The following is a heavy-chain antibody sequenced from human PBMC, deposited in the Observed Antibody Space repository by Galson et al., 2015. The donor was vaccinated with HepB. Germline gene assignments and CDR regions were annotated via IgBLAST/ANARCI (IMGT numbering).Heavy chain of an antibody. D-gene: IGHD6-13*01. CDR3: ARAQYSSSWYPDFDY. J-gene: IGHJ4*02. Sequence: TLSLTCTISGGSISSSSYYWGWIRQPPGKGLEWIGSIYYSGSTYYNPSLKSRVTISVDTSKNQFSLKLSSVTAADTAVYYCARAQYSSSWYPDFDYWGQGTLVTVSS. V-gene: IGHV4-39*07. CDR2: IYYSGST. CDR1: GGSISSSSYY.